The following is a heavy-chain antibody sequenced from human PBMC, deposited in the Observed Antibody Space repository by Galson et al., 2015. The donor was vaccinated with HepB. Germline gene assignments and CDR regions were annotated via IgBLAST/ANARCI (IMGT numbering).Heavy chain of an antibody. CDR2: ISAYNGNT. CDR3: ARDRANTVENWFDP. V-gene: IGHV1-18*01. D-gene: IGHD4-17*01. Sequence: SVKVSCKASGYTFTSYGISWVRQAPGQGLEWMGWISAYNGNTNYAQKLQGRVTMTTDTSTSTAYMELRSLRSEDTAVYYCARDRANTVENWFDPWGQGTLVTVSS. CDR1: GYTFTSYG. J-gene: IGHJ5*02.